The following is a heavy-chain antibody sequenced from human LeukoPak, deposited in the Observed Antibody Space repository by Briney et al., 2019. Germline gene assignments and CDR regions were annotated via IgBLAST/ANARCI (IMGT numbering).Heavy chain of an antibody. D-gene: IGHD3-10*01. Sequence: SVKVSCKASEATSSGYVTTWVHQAPGKGLGWMEGIFPIFGTANYAQKFQGRVTITTDESTSTAYMELSSLRSEDTAVYYCARDYYYGSGSYYNWFDPWGQGTLVTVSS. V-gene: IGHV1-69*05. CDR3: ARDYYYGSGSYYNWFDP. J-gene: IGHJ5*02. CDR1: EATSSGYV. CDR2: IFPIFGTA.